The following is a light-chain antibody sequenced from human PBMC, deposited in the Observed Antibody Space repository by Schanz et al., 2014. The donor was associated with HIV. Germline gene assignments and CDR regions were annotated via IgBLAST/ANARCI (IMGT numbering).Light chain of an antibody. J-gene: IGKJ1*01. CDR3: QQYGSSPWT. CDR1: QSVSSN. V-gene: IGKV3-20*01. Sequence: ENVMTQSPATLSVSPGERATLSCRASQSVSSNLAWYQQKPGQAPRLLIFGASNRATGIPDRFSGGESGTDFTLTISRVEPEDYAVYYCQQYGSSPWTFGQGTRVEVK. CDR2: GAS.